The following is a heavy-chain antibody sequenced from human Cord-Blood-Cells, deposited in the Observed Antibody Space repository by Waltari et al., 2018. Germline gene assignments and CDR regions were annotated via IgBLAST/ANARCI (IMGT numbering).Heavy chain of an antibody. Sequence: QVQLQQWGAGLLKPSETLSLTCAVYGVSFSGYYWSWIRQPPGKGLEWIGEINHSGSTNYNPSLKSRVTISVDTSKNQFSLKLSSVTAADTAVYYCARATRLYCSSTSCYEYYYYGMDVWGQGTTVTVSS. V-gene: IGHV4-34*01. J-gene: IGHJ6*02. CDR2: INHSGST. CDR1: GVSFSGYY. CDR3: ARATRLYCSSTSCYEYYYYGMDV. D-gene: IGHD2-2*01.